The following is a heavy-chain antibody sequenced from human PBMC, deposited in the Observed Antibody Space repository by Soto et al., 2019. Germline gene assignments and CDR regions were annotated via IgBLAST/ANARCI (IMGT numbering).Heavy chain of an antibody. D-gene: IGHD1-20*01. Sequence: GGSLRLSCAASGVTFKDYTMDWVRQAPGKGPEWVSGITWNSGKINYADSVKGRFSISRDNAKNALYLQMDSLRTEDTALYYCVKSKENFPYNAFNPYHDWGQGTQVTVSS. V-gene: IGHV3-9*01. CDR2: ITWNSGKI. J-gene: IGHJ4*02. CDR3: VKSKENFPYNAFNPYHD. CDR1: GVTFKDYT.